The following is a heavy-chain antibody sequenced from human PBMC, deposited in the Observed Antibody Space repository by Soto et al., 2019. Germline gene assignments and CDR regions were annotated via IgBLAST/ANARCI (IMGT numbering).Heavy chain of an antibody. CDR2: IYYSGST. CDR1: GGSISSGDYY. D-gene: IGHD2-15*01. CDR3: ARARVGGRRFDP. V-gene: IGHV4-30-4*01. Sequence: QVQLQESGPGLVKPSQTLSLTCTVSGGSISSGDYYWSWIRPPPGKGLEWIGYIYYSGSTYYNPSLKSRVTISVATSKNQVALKLSSGTAADTAVYYRARARVGGRRFDPWGQGTLVTVSS. J-gene: IGHJ5*02.